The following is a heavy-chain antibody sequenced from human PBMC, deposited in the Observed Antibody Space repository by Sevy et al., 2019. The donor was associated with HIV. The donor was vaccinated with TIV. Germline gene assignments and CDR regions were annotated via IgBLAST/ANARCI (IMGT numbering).Heavy chain of an antibody. D-gene: IGHD2-8*02. Sequence: GGSLRLSCVASGFVFNNYVMSWVRQDAGKRLEWVSSITSSSDNTFYGDSVRGRFTVSRDNSKNTLYLHMNNLRAEDTAVYYCAKGELFTTRTGVDPWGQGTLVTVSS. V-gene: IGHV3-23*01. CDR2: ITSSSDNT. J-gene: IGHJ5*02. CDR3: AKGELFTTRTGVDP. CDR1: GFVFNNYV.